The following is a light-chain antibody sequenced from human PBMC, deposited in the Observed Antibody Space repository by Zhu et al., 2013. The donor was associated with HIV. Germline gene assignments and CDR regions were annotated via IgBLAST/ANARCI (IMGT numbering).Light chain of an antibody. V-gene: IGLV1-51*01. Sequence: QSVLTQPPSVSAAPGQKVTISCSGSNSNIGKNYVSWYQQVPGAAPKLVIYNNNQRPSGVPDRFSGSKSGTSATLGINGLQTGDEADYYCGTWDSSLSAGVFGGGTKVTVL. CDR2: NNN. J-gene: IGLJ3*02. CDR1: NSNIGKNY. CDR3: GTWDSSLSAGV.